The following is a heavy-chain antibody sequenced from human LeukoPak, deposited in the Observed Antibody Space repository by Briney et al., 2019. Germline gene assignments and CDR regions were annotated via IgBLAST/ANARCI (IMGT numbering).Heavy chain of an antibody. V-gene: IGHV3-30*03. CDR1: GFTFSSYG. CDR2: ISYDGSNK. CDR3: ASSGVVPAAISY. D-gene: IGHD2-2*01. Sequence: PGGSLRLSCAASGFTFSSYGMHWVRQAPGKGLEGVAVISYDGSNKYYADSVKGRFTISRDNSKNTLYLQMNSLRAEDTAVYYCASSGVVPAAISYWGQGTLVTVSS. J-gene: IGHJ4*02.